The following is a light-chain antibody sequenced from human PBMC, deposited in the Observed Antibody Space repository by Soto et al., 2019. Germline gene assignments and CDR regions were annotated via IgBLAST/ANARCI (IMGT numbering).Light chain of an antibody. CDR2: DNN. V-gene: IGLV1-51*01. CDR3: GTWASSLSALV. CDR1: SSNIGNNY. Sequence: QSVLTQPPSVSAAPGQKVTISCSGSSSNIGNNYVSWYQQLPGTAPKLLIYDNNKRPSGIFDRFSGSKSGTSATLGITGLQTGDEADYYCGTWASSLSALVFGGGTKLTVL. J-gene: IGLJ2*01.